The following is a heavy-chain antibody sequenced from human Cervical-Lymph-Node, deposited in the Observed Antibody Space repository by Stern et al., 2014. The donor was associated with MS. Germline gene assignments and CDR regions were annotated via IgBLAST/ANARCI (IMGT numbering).Heavy chain of an antibody. Sequence: QVQLVESGGGVVQPGRSLRLSCAASGFTFSTYGMHWVRQAPGKGLECVAVVSYDGRDTYYADSVKGRFTISRDNSKNTLSLQMNSLRPEDTAVYYCAKDVGTYAYDSSGYLNYWGQGTLVTVSS. V-gene: IGHV3-30*18. CDR3: AKDVGTYAYDSSGYLNY. D-gene: IGHD3-22*01. CDR2: VSYDGRDT. CDR1: GFTFSTYG. J-gene: IGHJ4*02.